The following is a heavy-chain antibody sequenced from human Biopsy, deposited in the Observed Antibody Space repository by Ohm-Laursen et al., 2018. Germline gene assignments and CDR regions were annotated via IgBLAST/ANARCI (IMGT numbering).Heavy chain of an antibody. CDR1: GDSISTSTTYY. Sequence: PSDTLSLTCTVSGDSISTSTTYYWAWLRQPPGKGLEWIGSIYNSETTFYNPSLKSRVAVSVDTSTNQFSLKVSSVTAADTAQYYCARHPTGFWFDPWGHGTLVTVSS. J-gene: IGHJ5*02. CDR2: IYNSETT. CDR3: ARHPTGFWFDP. V-gene: IGHV4-39*01.